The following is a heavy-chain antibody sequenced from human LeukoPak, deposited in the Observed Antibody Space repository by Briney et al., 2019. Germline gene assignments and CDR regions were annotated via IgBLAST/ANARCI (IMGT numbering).Heavy chain of an antibody. CDR2: ISSGTSYI. CDR3: ARPKYYYDSSVYFDY. Sequence: GGSLRLSCAASGFTFNTYTMNWVRQAPGKGLEWVSSISSGTSYIYYADSVKGRFTISRDNAKNSLYLQMNSLRAEDTAVYYCARPKYYYDSSVYFDYWGQGTLVTVSS. CDR1: GFTFNTYT. J-gene: IGHJ4*02. V-gene: IGHV3-21*01. D-gene: IGHD3-22*01.